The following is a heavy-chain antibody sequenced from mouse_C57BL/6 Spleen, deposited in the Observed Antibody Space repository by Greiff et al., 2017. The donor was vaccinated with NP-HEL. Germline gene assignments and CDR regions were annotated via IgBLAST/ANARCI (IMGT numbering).Heavy chain of an antibody. CDR3: AEMCGNSPFAY. CDR2: INPNYGTT. D-gene: IGHD2-1*01. Sequence: EVQLQQSGPELVQPGASVKISCKASGFSFTDYDMNWVKQSTGKSLEWTGVINPNYGTTSYNQKFKGKATLTVDQSSRTAYMQLNSLTSVCSSVFYSAEMCGNSPFAYWGQGTVVAVS. V-gene: IGHV1-39*01. CDR1: GFSFTDYD. J-gene: IGHJ3*01.